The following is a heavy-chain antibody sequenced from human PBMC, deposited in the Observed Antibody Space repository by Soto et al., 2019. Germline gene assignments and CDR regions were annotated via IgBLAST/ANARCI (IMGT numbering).Heavy chain of an antibody. CDR2: ISGSGGST. J-gene: IGHJ5*02. V-gene: IGHV3-23*01. D-gene: IGHD3-9*01. CDR1: GFTFSSYA. CDR3: AKDKYFDWLLYDWFDP. Sequence: EVQLLESGGGLVQPGGSLRLSCAASGFTFSSYAMSWVRQAPGKGLEWVSAISGSGGSTYYADSVKGRFTISRDNSKNTLYMQMNSLRAEDTAVYYCAKDKYFDWLLYDWFDPWGQGTLVTVSS.